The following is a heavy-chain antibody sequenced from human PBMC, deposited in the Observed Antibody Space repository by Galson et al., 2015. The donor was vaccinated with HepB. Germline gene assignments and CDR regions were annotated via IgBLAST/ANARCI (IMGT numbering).Heavy chain of an antibody. CDR1: GFTFTNYW. V-gene: IGHV3-7*01. Sequence: SLRLSCAASGFTFTNYWMSWVRQAPGKGLEWLANINEDGSEKNHVDSVRGRSTISRDNAKNSLYLQMNSLRVEDTAVYYCARDIGWSRFDYWGQGTLVTVSS. CDR3: ARDIGWSRFDY. J-gene: IGHJ4*02. CDR2: INEDGSEK. D-gene: IGHD6-19*01.